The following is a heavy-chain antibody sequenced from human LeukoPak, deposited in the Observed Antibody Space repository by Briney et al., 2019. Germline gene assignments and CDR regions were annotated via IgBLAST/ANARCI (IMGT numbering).Heavy chain of an antibody. CDR3: AKARYSSGVVDY. Sequence: GGTLRLSCAASRFTFSSYGMSWVRHAPGKGLEWVSAISGSGGSTSYADSVKGRFTISRDNSKNTLYLQMNSLRAEDTAVYYCAKARYSSGVVDYWGQGTLVTVSS. D-gene: IGHD6-19*01. CDR1: RFTFSSYG. CDR2: ISGSGGST. J-gene: IGHJ4*02. V-gene: IGHV3-23*01.